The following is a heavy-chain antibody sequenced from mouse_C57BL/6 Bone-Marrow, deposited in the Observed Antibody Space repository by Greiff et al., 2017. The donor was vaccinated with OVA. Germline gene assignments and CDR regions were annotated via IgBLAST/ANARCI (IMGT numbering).Heavy chain of an antibody. CDR1: GFTFSSYT. CDR3: ARLPHYYGRRTWFAY. J-gene: IGHJ3*01. D-gene: IGHD1-1*01. CDR2: ISGGGGNT. V-gene: IGHV5-9*01. Sequence: EVMLVESGGGLVKPGGSLKLSCAASGFTFSSYTMSWVRQTPEKRLEWVATISGGGGNTYYPDSVKGRFTISRDNAKNTLYLQMSSLRSEDTALYYCARLPHYYGRRTWFAYWGQGTLVTVSA.